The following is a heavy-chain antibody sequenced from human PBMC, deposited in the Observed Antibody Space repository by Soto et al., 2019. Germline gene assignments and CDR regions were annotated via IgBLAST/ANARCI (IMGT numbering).Heavy chain of an antibody. Sequence: PSETLSLTCTVSGGSTSSGGYYWSWIRQHPGKGLEWIGYIYYSGSTYYNPSLKSRVTISVDTSKNQFSLKLSSVTAADTAVYFCERDLNASSSPFDFDYWGQGTLVTVSS. D-gene: IGHD6-6*01. V-gene: IGHV4-31*03. CDR3: ERDLNASSSPFDFDY. J-gene: IGHJ4*02. CDR2: IYYSGST. CDR1: GGSTSSGGYY.